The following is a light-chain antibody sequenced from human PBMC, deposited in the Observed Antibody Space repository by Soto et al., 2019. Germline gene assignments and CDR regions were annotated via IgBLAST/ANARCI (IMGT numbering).Light chain of an antibody. CDR2: KAS. CDR1: QNINRW. Sequence: DIQMAQSPSTLSASVGDRVTITCRASQNINRWLAWYQQRPGKAPNLLIYKASSLESGVPSRFSGSGSGTEFTLTINSLQPDDLATYHCQQYQNYSLTFGQGTKVEIK. J-gene: IGKJ1*01. V-gene: IGKV1-5*03. CDR3: QQYQNYSLT.